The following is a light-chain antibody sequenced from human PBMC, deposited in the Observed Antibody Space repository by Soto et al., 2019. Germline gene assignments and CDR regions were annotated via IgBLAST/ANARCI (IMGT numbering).Light chain of an antibody. CDR1: SSDVGGYNY. CDR2: EVS. V-gene: IGLV2-14*01. CDR3: SSYTRSRAYV. J-gene: IGLJ1*01. Sequence: SAIISRKRTSSDVGGYNYVSWYQQQSGKAPKLMIHEVSNRPSGVSNRFSGSKSGNTASLTISGLQAEDEADYYCSSYTRSRAYVFGIGTKV.